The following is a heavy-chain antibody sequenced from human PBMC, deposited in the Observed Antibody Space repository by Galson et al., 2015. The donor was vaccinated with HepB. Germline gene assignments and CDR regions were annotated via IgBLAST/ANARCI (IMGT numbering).Heavy chain of an antibody. V-gene: IGHV1-18*01. CDR2: ISPYNGNT. CDR3: ARDIARGSYFDY. D-gene: IGHD2-15*01. CDR1: GYTFIKYG. Sequence: SVKASCKASGYTFIKYGISWVRQAPGQGLEGMGWISPYNGNTHSAQKLQGRVTMTTDTSTSTAYMELRSLRSDDPAVYYCARDIARGSYFDYWGQGTLVTVSS. J-gene: IGHJ4*02.